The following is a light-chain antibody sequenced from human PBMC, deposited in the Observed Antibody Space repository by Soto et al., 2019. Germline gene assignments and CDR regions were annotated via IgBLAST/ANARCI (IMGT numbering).Light chain of an antibody. CDR3: QQLITYPQT. J-gene: IGKJ1*01. Sequence: DIQMTQSPSTLSASVGDRVTITCRASQSISSWLAWYQQKPGKAPKLLIYDASSLESGVPSRFSGSGSGTEFALAISSLQPEDFATYYCQQLITYPQTFGQGTKVDIK. CDR2: DAS. V-gene: IGKV1-5*01. CDR1: QSISSW.